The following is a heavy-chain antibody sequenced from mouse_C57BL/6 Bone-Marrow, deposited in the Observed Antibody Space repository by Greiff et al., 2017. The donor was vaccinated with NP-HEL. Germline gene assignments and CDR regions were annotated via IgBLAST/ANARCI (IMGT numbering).Heavy chain of an antibody. CDR2: IWTGGGT. D-gene: IGHD1-1*01. Sequence: VQLQQSGPGLVAPSQSLSITCTVSGFSLTSYAISWVRQPPGKGLEWLGVIWTGGGTNYNSALKSRLSISKDNSKSQVFLKMNSLQTDDTARYYCARNITTVVENFDYWGQGTTLTVSS. J-gene: IGHJ2*01. CDR1: GFSLTSYA. V-gene: IGHV2-9-1*01. CDR3: ARNITTVVENFDY.